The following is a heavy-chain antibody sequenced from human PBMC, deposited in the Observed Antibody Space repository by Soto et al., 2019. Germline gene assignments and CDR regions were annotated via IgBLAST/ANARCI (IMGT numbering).Heavy chain of an antibody. Sequence: VGSLRFSCAASGFTFSSYWMHWVRQAPGKGLVWVSRINSDGSSTSYADSVKGRFTISRDNAKNTLYLQMNSLRAEDTAVYYCARRGGRVGYCSSTSCYTDYYYGMDVWGQGT. J-gene: IGHJ6*02. D-gene: IGHD2-2*02. V-gene: IGHV3-74*01. CDR1: GFTFSSYW. CDR2: INSDGSST. CDR3: ARRGGRVGYCSSTSCYTDYYYGMDV.